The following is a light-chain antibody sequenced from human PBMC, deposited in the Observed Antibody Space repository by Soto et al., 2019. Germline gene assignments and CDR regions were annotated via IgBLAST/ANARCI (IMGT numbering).Light chain of an antibody. V-gene: IGKV3-11*01. CDR1: QSVSSY. CDR3: QQCGNSPLFT. J-gene: IGKJ3*01. Sequence: EIVLTQSPATLSLSPGERATLSCRASQSVSSYLAWYQQKPGQPPRLLIYGASNMATGIPDRFSGSGSGTDFTLTISRLEPEDFAVYYCQQCGNSPLFTVGPGTKVDRK. CDR2: GAS.